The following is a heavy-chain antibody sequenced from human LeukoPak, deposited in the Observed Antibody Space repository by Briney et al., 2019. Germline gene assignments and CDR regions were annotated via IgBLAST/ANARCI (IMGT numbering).Heavy chain of an antibody. D-gene: IGHD2-21*01. CDR3: ARSPLFYCMDV. CDR1: GGSISSYY. CDR2: IYYSGST. Sequence: SDTLSLTCTVSGGSISSYYWSWIRQPPGKGLEWIGYIYYSGSTNYNPSLKTRVTISVDSAKNRFSLKLSSVTAADTAVYYCARSPLFYCMDVWGKGTTVTVSS. J-gene: IGHJ6*03. V-gene: IGHV4-59*08.